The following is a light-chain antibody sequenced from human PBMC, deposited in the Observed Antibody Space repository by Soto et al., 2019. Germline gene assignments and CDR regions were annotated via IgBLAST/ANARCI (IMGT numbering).Light chain of an antibody. CDR3: QQRSNWPPIT. Sequence: EIVLTQSPATLSLSPGERATLSCRASQSVSSYLAWYQQKPGQAHRLLIYDASNRATGIPARFSGSGSGTDFTRTISSLEPEDFAVYYCQQRSNWPPITFGQGTRLEIK. J-gene: IGKJ5*01. CDR2: DAS. CDR1: QSVSSY. V-gene: IGKV3-11*01.